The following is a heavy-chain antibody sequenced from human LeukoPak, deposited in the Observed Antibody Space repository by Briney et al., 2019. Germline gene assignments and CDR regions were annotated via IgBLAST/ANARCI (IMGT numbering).Heavy chain of an antibody. CDR3: ARAIPGSSGYFNDAFDM. V-gene: IGHV1-69*04. CDR1: GGTFSTYA. J-gene: IGHJ3*02. CDR2: IISKFHIA. Sequence: SVKVSCKASGGTFSTYAINWVRQAPGQGLEWMGRIISKFHIANYAQKFQGRVTIITEQSTTTAYMELSSLRSEDTAVYFCARAIPGSSGYFNDAFDMWGQGTMVTVSS. D-gene: IGHD3-22*01.